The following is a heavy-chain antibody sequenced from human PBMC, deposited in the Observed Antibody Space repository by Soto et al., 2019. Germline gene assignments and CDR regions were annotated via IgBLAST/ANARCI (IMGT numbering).Heavy chain of an antibody. Sequence: SETLSLTYTASVGSISSSTYSWGWLGQPPGKGLEWIGSIYYNGHTYYNPSLESRITISVDPSRNQFSLRLNSVPAPDTAVYYCAYEMEYLSQLFAPWGQGTLVNVSS. V-gene: IGHV4-39*01. CDR3: AYEMEYLSQLFAP. CDR1: VGSISSSTYS. D-gene: IGHD2-8*01. CDR2: IYYNGHT. J-gene: IGHJ5*01.